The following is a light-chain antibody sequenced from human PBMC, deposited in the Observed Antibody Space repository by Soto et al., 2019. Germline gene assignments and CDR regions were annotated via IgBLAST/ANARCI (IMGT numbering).Light chain of an antibody. CDR3: QQYNNWPRT. CDR2: GAS. Sequence: EIVMTQSPATLSVSPGERATLPCRASQSVSTNLGWYQQKPGQAPRLLIYGASSRATGIPGRFSGSGSGTEFTLTISSLQSEDFAIYYCQQYNNWPRTFGQGTKVDIK. J-gene: IGKJ1*01. V-gene: IGKV3-15*01. CDR1: QSVSTN.